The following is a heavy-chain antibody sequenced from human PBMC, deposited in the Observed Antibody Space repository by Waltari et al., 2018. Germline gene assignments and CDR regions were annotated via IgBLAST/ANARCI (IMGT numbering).Heavy chain of an antibody. CDR2: INHSGST. D-gene: IGHD6-19*01. V-gene: IGHV4-34*01. CDR1: GGSFSGYY. J-gene: IGHJ4*02. CDR3: SRQFSSGWYSEY. Sequence: QVQLQQWGAGLLKPSETLSLTCAVYGGSFSGYYWSWIRQSPGKGLEWIGEINHSGSTNYNPSLKSRVTISVDPSKNQFSLKVSSVTAADTAVYYCSRQFSSGWYSEYWGQGTLVTVSS.